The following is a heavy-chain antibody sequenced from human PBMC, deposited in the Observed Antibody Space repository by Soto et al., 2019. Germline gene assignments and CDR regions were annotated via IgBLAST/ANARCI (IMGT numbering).Heavy chain of an antibody. D-gene: IGHD3-10*01. Sequence: HPGGSMRLSCAASGFTFSSYAMSWVRQAPGKGLEWVSAMSGSGGVTYYADSVKGRFTISRDNSKNTLYLQMNSLRAEDTAVYYCAKGLSSGIYYYMDVWGKGTTVTVSS. V-gene: IGHV3-23*01. CDR3: AKGLSSGIYYYMDV. J-gene: IGHJ6*03. CDR2: MSGSGGVT. CDR1: GFTFSSYA.